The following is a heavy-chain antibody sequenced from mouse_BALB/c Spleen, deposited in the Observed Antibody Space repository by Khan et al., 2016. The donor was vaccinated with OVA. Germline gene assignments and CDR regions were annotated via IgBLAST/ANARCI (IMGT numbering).Heavy chain of an antibody. CDR1: GLSLTNYG. V-gene: IGHV2-3*01. J-gene: IGHJ3*01. CDR2: IWGDGST. Sequence: QVQLKESGPGLVAPSQSLSIRCTVSGLSLTNYGVSWVRQPQGKGLEWLGVIWGDGSTNYHSVLQSRLSISKDNSKSQVFVNLNSLQTDDTATYYCAIIYYGYDWFAYWGQGTLVTVSA. D-gene: IGHD2-2*01. CDR3: AIIYYGYDWFAY.